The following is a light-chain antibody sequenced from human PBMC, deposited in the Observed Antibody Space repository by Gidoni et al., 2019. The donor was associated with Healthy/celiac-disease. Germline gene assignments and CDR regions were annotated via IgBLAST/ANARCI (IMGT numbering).Light chain of an antibody. CDR2: AAS. J-gene: IGKJ5*01. Sequence: DIQMTQSPSSLSASVGDRVTITCRASQSISSYLNWYQQKPGKAPKLLIYAASSLQSGVPSRFSGSGSGTDFTPTISSLQPEDFATYYCQQSYSTRVTFXXXTRLEIK. V-gene: IGKV1-39*01. CDR3: QQSYSTRVT. CDR1: QSISSY.